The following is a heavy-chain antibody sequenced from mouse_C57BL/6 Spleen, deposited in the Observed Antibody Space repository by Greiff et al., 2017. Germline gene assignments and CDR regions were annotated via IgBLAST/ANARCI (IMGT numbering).Heavy chain of an antibody. CDR3: ARNGAYGIYYFDY. CDR1: GFSLTSYG. Sequence: QVQLQQSGPGLVQPSQSLSITCTVSGFSLTSYGVHWVRQSPGKGLEWLGVIWSGGSTDDNAAFISRLSISKDNSKSQVFFKMNSLQADDTAIYYCARNGAYGIYYFDYWGQGTTLTVSS. D-gene: IGHD2-1*01. V-gene: IGHV2-2*01. CDR2: IWSGGST. J-gene: IGHJ2*01.